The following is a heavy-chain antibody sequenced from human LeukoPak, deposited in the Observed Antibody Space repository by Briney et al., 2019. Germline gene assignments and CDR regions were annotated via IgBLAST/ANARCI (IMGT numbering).Heavy chain of an antibody. CDR2: IRSKAYGGTT. CDR1: GFTFGDYA. J-gene: IGHJ4*02. Sequence: GGSLRLSCTASGFTFGDYAMSWFRQAPGKGLEWVGFIRSKAYGGTTEYAASVKGRFTISRDDSKSIAYLQMNSLKTEDTAVYYCTRDHTAMVLKPRFDYWGQGTLVTVSS. V-gene: IGHV3-49*03. D-gene: IGHD5-18*01. CDR3: TRDHTAMVLKPRFDY.